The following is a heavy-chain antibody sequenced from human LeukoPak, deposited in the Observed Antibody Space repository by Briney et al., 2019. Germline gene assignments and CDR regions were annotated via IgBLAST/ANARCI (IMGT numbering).Heavy chain of an antibody. V-gene: IGHV3-74*01. D-gene: IGHD4-23*01. Sequence: GGSLRLSCAASGFTFSNYWMHWVRQAPGKGLVWVSHINSDGSIINYADYVKGRVTMSRDNAKNSLYLQMNTLRAEDTAVYYCARGVALAGGHSDSWGQGTLVSVSS. J-gene: IGHJ4*02. CDR2: INSDGSII. CDR1: GFTFSNYW. CDR3: ARGVALAGGHSDS.